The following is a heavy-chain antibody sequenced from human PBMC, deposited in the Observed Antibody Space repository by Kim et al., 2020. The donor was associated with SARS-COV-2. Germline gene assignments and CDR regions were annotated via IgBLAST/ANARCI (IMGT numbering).Heavy chain of an antibody. CDR2: IYYSGST. D-gene: IGHD3-22*01. CDR3: ARTLYDSSGYYSPNYYYYG. J-gene: IGHJ6*01. CDR1: GGSISSYY. V-gene: IGHV4-59*08. Sequence: SETLSLTCTVSGGSISSYYWSWIRQPPGKGLEWIGYIYYSGSTNYNPSLKSRVTISVDTSKNQFSLKLSSVTAADTAVYYCARTLYDSSGYYSPNYYYYG.